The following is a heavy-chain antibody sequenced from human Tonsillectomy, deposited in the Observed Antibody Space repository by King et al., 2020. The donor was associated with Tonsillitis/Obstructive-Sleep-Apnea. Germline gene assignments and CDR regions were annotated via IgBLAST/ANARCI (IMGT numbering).Heavy chain of an antibody. CDR3: ASQPIVDQLLSNWFDP. CDR1: GYTFTSYY. D-gene: IGHD2-2*01. V-gene: IGHV1-46*01. CDR2: INPSGGST. J-gene: IGHJ5*02. Sequence: QLVQSGAEVKKPGASVKVSCKASGYTFTSYYMHWVRQAPGQGLEWMGIINPSGGSTSYAQKFQGRVTMTRGTSTSTVYMDLSSLRSEDTAVYYCASQPIVDQLLSNWFDPWGQGTLVTVSS.